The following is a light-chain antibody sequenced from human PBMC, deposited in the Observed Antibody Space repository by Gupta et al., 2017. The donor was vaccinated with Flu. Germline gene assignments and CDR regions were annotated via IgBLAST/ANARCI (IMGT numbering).Light chain of an antibody. V-gene: IGKV3-20*01. CDR2: GAS. Sequence: EIVLTQSPGPLSLSPGERATLSCRASQSVSSSYVAWYQQKPGQAPRLLIYGASSRATGIPDRFSGSGSGTDFTLTISRLEPEDFAVYYCQQYGSSPYSFGQGTKLEIK. CDR3: QQYGSSPYS. CDR1: QSVSSSY. J-gene: IGKJ2*03.